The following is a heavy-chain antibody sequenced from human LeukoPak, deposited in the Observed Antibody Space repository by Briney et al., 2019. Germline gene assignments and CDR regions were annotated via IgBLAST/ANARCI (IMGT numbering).Heavy chain of an antibody. CDR1: GFTFSSYA. V-gene: IGHV3-23*01. Sequence: GGSLRLSCAASGFTFSSYAMTWVRQAPGKGLECVSAISGSGADTYYADSVKGRFTISRDNSKITVYLQMSSLRAEDTAVYYCAKPHYSGSGSYSREDYWGQGTLVTVSS. CDR2: ISGSGADT. D-gene: IGHD3-10*01. J-gene: IGHJ4*02. CDR3: AKPHYSGSGSYSREDY.